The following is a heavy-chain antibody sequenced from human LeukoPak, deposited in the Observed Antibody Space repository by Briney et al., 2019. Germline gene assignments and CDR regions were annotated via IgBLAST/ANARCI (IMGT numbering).Heavy chain of an antibody. CDR2: ISSNSYI. CDR3: ARLPGYYYYYYYMDV. V-gene: IGHV3-21*01. J-gene: IGHJ6*03. Sequence: GGSLRLSCVASVFTFSNYAMTWVRQAPGKGLEWVSGISSNSYIHYADSVKGRFTVSRDNAENSLYLQMNSLRAEDTAVYYCARLPGYYYYYYYMDVWGKGTTVTVSS. CDR1: VFTFSNYA.